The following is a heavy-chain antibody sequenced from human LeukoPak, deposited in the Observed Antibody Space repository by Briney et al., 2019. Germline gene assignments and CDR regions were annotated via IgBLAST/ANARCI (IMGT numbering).Heavy chain of an antibody. V-gene: IGHV4-59*01. J-gene: IGHJ2*01. D-gene: IGHD3-10*01. CDR3: AREVITMVRGVINWYFDL. CDR1: GGAISSYY. Sequence: PSETLSLTCTVSGGAISSYYWSRIRQPPGKGLEWIGYIYYSGSTNYNPSLKSRVTISVDTSKNQFSLKLSSVTAADTAVYYCAREVITMVRGVINWYFDLWGRGTLVTVSS. CDR2: IYYSGST.